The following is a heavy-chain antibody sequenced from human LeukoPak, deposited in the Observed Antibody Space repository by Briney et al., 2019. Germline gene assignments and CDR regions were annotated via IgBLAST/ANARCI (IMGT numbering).Heavy chain of an antibody. D-gene: IGHD6-25*01. CDR3: EISGYYMDV. CDR1: GGSFSGYY. J-gene: IGHJ6*03. Sequence: SETLSLTCAVYGGSFSGYYWSWIRQPPGKGLEWIGEINHSGSTNYNPSLKSRVTISVDTSKNQFSLKLSSVTAADTAVYYCEISGYYMDVWGKGTTVTISS. V-gene: IGHV4-34*01. CDR2: INHSGST.